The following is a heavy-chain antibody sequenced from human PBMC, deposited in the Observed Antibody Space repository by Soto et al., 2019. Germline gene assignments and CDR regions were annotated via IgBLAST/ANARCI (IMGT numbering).Heavy chain of an antibody. CDR2: IYYTGSA. V-gene: IGHV4-59*02. CDR3: ARERLHLGELSYNYLDF. D-gene: IGHD3-16*02. CDR1: GGTVSSYY. Sequence: PSGCLSLTGAVWGGTVSSYYWSWIRQTPGKGLEWIGYIYYTGSADYNPSLKSRVTMSVDTSKNEFSLKLSSVTAADTAVYYCARERLHLGELSYNYLDFWGQGTLVTVSS. J-gene: IGHJ4*02.